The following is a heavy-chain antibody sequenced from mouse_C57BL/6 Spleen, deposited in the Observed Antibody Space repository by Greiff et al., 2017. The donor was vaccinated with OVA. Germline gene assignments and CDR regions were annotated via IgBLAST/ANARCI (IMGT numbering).Heavy chain of an antibody. Sequence: DVKLVESEGGLVQPGSSMKLSCTASGFTFSDYYMAWVRQVPEKGLEWVANINYDGSSTYYLDSLKSRFIISRDNAKNILYLQMSSLKSEDTATYYCARDPYYYGSSYVNWYFDVWGTGTTVTVSS. CDR2: INYDGSST. CDR1: GFTFSDYY. V-gene: IGHV5-16*01. CDR3: ARDPYYYGSSYVNWYFDV. J-gene: IGHJ1*03. D-gene: IGHD1-1*01.